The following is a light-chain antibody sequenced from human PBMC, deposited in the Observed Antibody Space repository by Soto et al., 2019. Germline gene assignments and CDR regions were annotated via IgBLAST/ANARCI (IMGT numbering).Light chain of an antibody. CDR3: RSYTSSSTLGV. CDR1: SSDVGGYNY. V-gene: IGLV2-14*01. CDR2: DVN. Sequence: QSALTQPASVSGSPGQSITISCTGTSSDVGGYNYVSWYQQHPGKAPKLMIYDVNNRPSGVSNRFSGSKSGNTASLTISGLQAEDEADYYCRSYTSSSTLGVFGTGTKLTVL. J-gene: IGLJ1*01.